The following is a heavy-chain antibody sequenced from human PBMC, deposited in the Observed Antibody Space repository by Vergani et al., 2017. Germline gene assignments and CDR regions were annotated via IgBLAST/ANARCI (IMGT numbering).Heavy chain of an antibody. D-gene: IGHD5-12*01. CDR3: AKAKPRISGYDYLYDYYAMDV. J-gene: IGHJ6*02. CDR1: GFTFNHYA. Sequence: EVQLLESGGDLVQPGGSLRLSCAASGFTFNHYAMNWVRQAPGKGLEWVSGISGSGGSTYYAGSVKGRFTISRDSSKNTLYLQMNSLSAGDTAVYYCAKAKPRISGYDYLYDYYAMDVWGQGTTVTVSS. V-gene: IGHV3-23*01. CDR2: ISGSGGST.